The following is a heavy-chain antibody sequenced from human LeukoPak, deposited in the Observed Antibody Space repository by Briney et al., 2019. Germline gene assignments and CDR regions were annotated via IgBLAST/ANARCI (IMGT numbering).Heavy chain of an antibody. CDR3: ARDHGDTVAGTPFDY. CDR2: ICHDGRSA. D-gene: IGHD6-19*01. J-gene: IGHJ4*02. CDR1: GFTFSSYW. V-gene: IGHV3-74*01. Sequence: GGSLRLSCAASGFTFSSYWVRWVRQAPGKGLVWISRICHDGRSAIYADSVNGRFTVSSDNAKYTLYGQLKSLRAEGTSVYYCARDHGDTVAGTPFDYWGQGTLVTVSS.